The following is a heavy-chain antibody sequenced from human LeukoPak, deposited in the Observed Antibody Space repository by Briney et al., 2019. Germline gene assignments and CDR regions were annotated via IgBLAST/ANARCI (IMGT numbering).Heavy chain of an antibody. V-gene: IGHV3-74*01. CDR3: ASLGTLVP. CDR2: INTDGSIT. D-gene: IGHD3-9*01. CDR1: GFTFSTYT. J-gene: IGHJ5*02. Sequence: GGSLRLSCAASGFTFSTYTMNWVRQAPGKGLVWVSRINTDGSITTYADSVKGRFTISRDNAKNTLYLQMNSLRDEDTAVYYCASLGTLVPWGQGTLVTVSS.